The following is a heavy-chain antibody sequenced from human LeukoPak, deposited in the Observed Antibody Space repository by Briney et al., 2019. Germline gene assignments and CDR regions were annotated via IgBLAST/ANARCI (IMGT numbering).Heavy chain of an antibody. V-gene: IGHV3-23*01. CDR3: AKKPATIKFPFDI. D-gene: IGHD5-24*01. CDR1: GFSFSTYD. Sequence: PGGSLRLSCVGSGFSFSTYDMGWVRQPPGKGLEWVSAISTTGGYTEDADSVKGRFTISRDNSQHTLFLQMHSLRAEDTAVYYCAKKPATIKFPFDIWGQGTLVTVSP. CDR2: ISTTGGYT. J-gene: IGHJ4*02.